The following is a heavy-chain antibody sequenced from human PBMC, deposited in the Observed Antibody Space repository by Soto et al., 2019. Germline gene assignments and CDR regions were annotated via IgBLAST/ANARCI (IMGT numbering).Heavy chain of an antibody. J-gene: IGHJ4*02. V-gene: IGHV2-5*02. Sequence: QITLKESGPTLVKPTQTLTLTCTFSGFSLSETGVGVGWFRQPPGKALEWVAFIYWVDDKWHSPSLRSRLTITKDTSKNQVVLTMASMDPLDTATYYCAHSETPRRLPTRQLLSFDYWGQGTLVTVSS. CDR2: IYWVDDK. CDR3: AHSETPRRLPTRQLLSFDY. D-gene: IGHD5-18*01. CDR1: GFSLSETGVG.